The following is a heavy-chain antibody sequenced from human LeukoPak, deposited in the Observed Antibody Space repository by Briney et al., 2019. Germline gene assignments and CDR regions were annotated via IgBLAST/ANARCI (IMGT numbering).Heavy chain of an antibody. CDR1: GGSISSGDYY. J-gene: IGHJ4*02. CDR2: IYYSGST. D-gene: IGHD5-18*01. V-gene: IGHV4-30-4*08. CDR3: ARHDDTAMTQFDY. Sequence: NASQTLSLTCTVSGGSISSGDYYWSWIRQPPGKGLEWIGYIYYSGSTYYNPSLKSRVTISVDTSKNQFSLKLSSVTAADTAVYYCARHDDTAMTQFDYWGQGTLVTVSS.